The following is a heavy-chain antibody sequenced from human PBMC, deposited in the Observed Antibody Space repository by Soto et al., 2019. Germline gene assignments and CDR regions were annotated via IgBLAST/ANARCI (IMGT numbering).Heavy chain of an antibody. CDR3: AKDTRIAARPIGYFDH. CDR1: GFTFGSYG. Sequence: EVQLLESGGGLVQPGGSLRLTCAASGFTFGSYGMSWVRQAPGKGLEWVSSLSGSSLTVYYADSVKGRFTISRDNSDNTLFREMTSLRAEDTAFYYCAKDTRIAARPIGYFDHWGQGTLVTVSS. D-gene: IGHD6-6*01. V-gene: IGHV3-23*01. CDR2: LSGSSLTV. J-gene: IGHJ4*02.